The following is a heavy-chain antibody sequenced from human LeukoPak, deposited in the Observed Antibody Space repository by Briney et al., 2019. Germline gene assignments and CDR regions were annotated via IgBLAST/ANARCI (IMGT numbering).Heavy chain of an antibody. Sequence: GGSLRLSCATSGFTFSRNWMSRVRQAPGKGLEWVAHIKQDGSEKYYVDSVKGRFTISRDNAKNSLYLQMHSLRAEDTAVYYCARIGSDSSGCLDHWGQGTLVTVSS. CDR1: GFTFSRNW. CDR2: IKQDGSEK. CDR3: ARIGSDSSGCLDH. V-gene: IGHV3-7*01. D-gene: IGHD3-22*01. J-gene: IGHJ4*02.